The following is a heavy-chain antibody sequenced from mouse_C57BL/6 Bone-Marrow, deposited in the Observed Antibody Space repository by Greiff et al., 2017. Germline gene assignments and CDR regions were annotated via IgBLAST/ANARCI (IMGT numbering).Heavy chain of an antibody. V-gene: IGHV1-81*01. D-gene: IGHD2-5*01. CDR2: IYPRSGNT. CDR3: ARGLYYSNPYYAMDY. Sequence: VKLVESGAELARPGASVKLSCKASGYTFTSYGISWVKQRTGQGLEWIGEIYPRSGNTYYNEKFKGKATLTADKSSSTAYMELRSLTSEDSAVYFCARGLYYSNPYYAMDYWGQGTSVTVSS. J-gene: IGHJ4*01. CDR1: GYTFTSYG.